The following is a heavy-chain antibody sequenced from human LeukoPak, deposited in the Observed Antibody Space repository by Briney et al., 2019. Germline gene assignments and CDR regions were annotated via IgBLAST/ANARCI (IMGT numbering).Heavy chain of an antibody. CDR1: GFSFSTCA. Sequence: GGSLRLSCAASGFSFSTCAMNWGRQAPGKGLEWFSAFSGSGSNKYYADSVKGRFTISRDNSKNTLYLQMNSLGAEDTALYYCAKDVRGYNRPFDYWGQGTLVTVSS. CDR3: AKDVRGYNRPFDY. CDR2: FSGSGSNK. J-gene: IGHJ4*02. D-gene: IGHD3-10*02. V-gene: IGHV3-23*01.